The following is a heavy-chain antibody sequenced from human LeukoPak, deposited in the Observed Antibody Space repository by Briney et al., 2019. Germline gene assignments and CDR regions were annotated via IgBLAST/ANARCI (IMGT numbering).Heavy chain of an antibody. CDR3: AKGSSWYVWVVADY. J-gene: IGHJ4*02. D-gene: IGHD6-13*01. V-gene: IGHV3-30*18. CDR2: ISYDGSNK. CDR1: GFTFSSYG. Sequence: GGSLRLSCAASGFTFSSYGMHWVRQAPGKGLEWVAVISYDGSNKYYADSVKGRFTISRDNSKNTLYLQMNSLRAEDTAVYYCAKGSSWYVWVVADYWAREPWSPSPQ.